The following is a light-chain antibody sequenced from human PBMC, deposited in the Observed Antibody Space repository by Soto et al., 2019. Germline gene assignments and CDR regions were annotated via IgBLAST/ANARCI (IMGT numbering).Light chain of an antibody. CDR2: KAS. J-gene: IGKJ1*01. V-gene: IGKV1-5*03. CDR3: QQYSSYSWT. Sequence: DVQLTQSPSTLSASVGDRVTITGLASQSVSSWLAWYQAKPGKAPNLLIYKASTLESGVPPRCSGSGSGTDFTRTISSLQLDEFAAYYCQQYSSYSWTFGQGTKVDI. CDR1: QSVSSW.